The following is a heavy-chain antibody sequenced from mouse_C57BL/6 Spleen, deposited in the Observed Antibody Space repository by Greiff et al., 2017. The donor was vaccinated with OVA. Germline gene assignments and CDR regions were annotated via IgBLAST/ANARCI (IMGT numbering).Heavy chain of an antibody. Sequence: QVQLQQSGAELVRPGTSVKMSCKASGYTFTNYWIGWAKQRPGHGLEWIGDIYPGGGYTNYNEKLKGKATLTADKSSSTAYMQFISLTSEDSAIYYCARSGSSYWYFDVWGTGTTVTVSS. CDR3: ARSGSSYWYFDV. CDR2: IYPGGGYT. J-gene: IGHJ1*03. V-gene: IGHV1-63*01. D-gene: IGHD1-1*01. CDR1: GYTFTNYW.